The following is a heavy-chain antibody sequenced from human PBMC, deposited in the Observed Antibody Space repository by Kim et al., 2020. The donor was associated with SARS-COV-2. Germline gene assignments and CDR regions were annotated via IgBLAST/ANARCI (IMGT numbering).Heavy chain of an antibody. CDR1: GFTFSSYE. Sequence: LSLTCAASGFTFSSYEMNWVRQAPGKGLEWVSYISSSGSTIYYADSVKGRFTISRDNAKNSLYLQMNSLRAEDTAVYYCASLEEVRDWDYYMDVWGKGTTVTVSS. J-gene: IGHJ6*03. D-gene: IGHD3-9*01. CDR3: ASLEEVRDWDYYMDV. V-gene: IGHV3-48*03. CDR2: ISSSGSTI.